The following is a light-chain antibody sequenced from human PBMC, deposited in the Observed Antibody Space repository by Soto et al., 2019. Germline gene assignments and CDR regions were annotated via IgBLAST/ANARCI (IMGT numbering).Light chain of an antibody. CDR2: AAS. CDR1: QGISSG. V-gene: IGKV1-12*01. CDR3: QQGDHFPFP. Sequence: DIQMTQSPSSVSASVGDRVTITCRASQGISSGSAWYQQKQGQAPKLLIYAASRLQSGVPSRFSGSGSGTDFTLTSSRRQPEDFANYYCQQGDHFPFPVGHGTKVDI. J-gene: IGKJ3*01.